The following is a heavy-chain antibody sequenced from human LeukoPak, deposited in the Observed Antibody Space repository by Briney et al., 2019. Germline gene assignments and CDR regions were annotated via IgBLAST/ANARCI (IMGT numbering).Heavy chain of an antibody. D-gene: IGHD3-3*01. CDR3: AVAPDYYDFWSGYLSP. V-gene: IGHV4-59*08. CDR2: IYYSGST. J-gene: IGHJ5*02. CDR1: GGSISSYY. Sequence: SETLSLTCTVSGGSISSYYWSWIRQPPGKGLEWIGYIYYSGSTNYNPSLKSRVTISVDTSKNQFSLKLSSVTAADTAVYYCAVAPDYYDFWSGYLSPWGQGTLVTVSS.